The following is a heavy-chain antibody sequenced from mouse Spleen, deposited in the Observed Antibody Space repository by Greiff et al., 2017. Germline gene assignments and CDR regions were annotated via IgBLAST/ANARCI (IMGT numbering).Heavy chain of an antibody. CDR1: GFTFSDYG. CDR2: ISSGSSTI. CDR3: ARREGNYGAMDY. Sequence: EVKLMESGGGLVKPGGSLKLSCAASGFTFSDYGMHWVRQAPEKGLEWVAYISSGSSTIYYADTVKGRFTISRDNAKNTPFLQMTSLRSEDTAMYYCARREGNYGAMDYWGQGTSVTVSS. V-gene: IGHV5-17*01. J-gene: IGHJ4*01. D-gene: IGHD2-1*01.